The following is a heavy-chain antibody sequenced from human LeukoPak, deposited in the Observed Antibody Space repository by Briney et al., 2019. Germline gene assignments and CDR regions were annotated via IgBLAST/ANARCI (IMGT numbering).Heavy chain of an antibody. CDR1: GGSISSYY. CDR2: INHSGST. Sequence: SETLSPTCTVSGGSISSYYWSWIRQPPGKGLEWIGEINHSGSTNYNPSLKSRVTISVDTSKNQFSLKLSSVTAADTAVYYCARVLNYYDSSGYYSFDYWGQGTLVTVSS. CDR3: ARVLNYYDSSGYYSFDY. D-gene: IGHD3-22*01. V-gene: IGHV4-34*01. J-gene: IGHJ4*02.